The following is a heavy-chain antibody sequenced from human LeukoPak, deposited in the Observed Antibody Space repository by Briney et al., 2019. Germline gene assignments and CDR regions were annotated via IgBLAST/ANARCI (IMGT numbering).Heavy chain of an antibody. V-gene: IGHV1-18*01. CDR3: ARGSERYFDWDPQMDV. Sequence: ASVKVSCKASGYTFTSYGISWVRQAPGQGLEWMGWISAYNGNTNYAQKLQGRVTMTTDTSTSTAYMELRSLRSDDTAVYYCARGSERYFDWDPQMDVWGKGTTVTASA. CDR2: ISAYNGNT. J-gene: IGHJ6*04. CDR1: GYTFTSYG. D-gene: IGHD3-9*01.